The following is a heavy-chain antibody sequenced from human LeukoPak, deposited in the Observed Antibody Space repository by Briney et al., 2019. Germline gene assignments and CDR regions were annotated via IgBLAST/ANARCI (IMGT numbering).Heavy chain of an antibody. CDR1: GGSISSYY. CDR2: IYYSGST. Sequence: PSETLSLTCTVSGGSISSYYWSWLRQPPGKGLEWIGYIYYSGSTDYNPSLKSRVTISVDTSKNQFSLKLNSVTAADTAVYYCARGAYGGWLHPFDYWGQGTLVTVSS. CDR3: ARGAYGGWLHPFDY. V-gene: IGHV4-59*01. J-gene: IGHJ4*02. D-gene: IGHD5-12*01.